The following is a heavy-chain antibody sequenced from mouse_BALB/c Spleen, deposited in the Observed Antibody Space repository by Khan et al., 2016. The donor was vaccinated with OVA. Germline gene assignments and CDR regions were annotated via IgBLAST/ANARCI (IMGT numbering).Heavy chain of an antibody. CDR3: VRSPGSSVY. J-gene: IGHJ3*01. V-gene: IGHV14-3*02. CDR1: GFHIKDTY. D-gene: IGHD1-1*01. Sequence: VRLQQSGAELVKPGASLKLSCTASGFHIKDTYMHWVNQRPEQGLDWLGRIDPANGNTKYDPKFQGKATITADTSSNTAYLQLSSLTSEDTAVYYCVRSPGSSVYWGQGTLVTVSA. CDR2: IDPANGNT.